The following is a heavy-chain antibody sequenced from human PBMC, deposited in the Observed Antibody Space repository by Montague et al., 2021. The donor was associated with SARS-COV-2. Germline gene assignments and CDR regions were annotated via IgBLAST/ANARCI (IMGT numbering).Heavy chain of an antibody. CDR2: INHSGSS. CDR3: ARANGSYFDY. Sequence: SETLSLTCAVYGGSSSGYYWSWIRQPPGKCLEWIGEINHSGSSNYNPSLKSRVTISVDTSKNQFSPKLSSVTAADTAVYYCARANGSYFDYWDQVTLVTVTS. D-gene: IGHD2-8*01. V-gene: IGHV4-34*01. J-gene: IGHJ4*02. CDR1: GGSSSGYY.